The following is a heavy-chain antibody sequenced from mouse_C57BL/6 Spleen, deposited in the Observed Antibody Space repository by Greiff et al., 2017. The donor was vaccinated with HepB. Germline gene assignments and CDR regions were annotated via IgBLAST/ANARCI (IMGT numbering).Heavy chain of an antibody. CDR2: IYPGNSDT. V-gene: IGHV1-5*01. Sequence: VQLQQSGTVLARPGASVKMSCKTSGYTFTSYWMHWVKQRPGQGLEWIGAIYPGNSDTSYNQKFKGKAKLSAVTSASTAYMELSSRRNEDSAVYYCTRGAYYSNYSFAYWGQGTLVTVSA. J-gene: IGHJ3*01. D-gene: IGHD2-5*01. CDR1: GYTFTSYW. CDR3: TRGAYYSNYSFAY.